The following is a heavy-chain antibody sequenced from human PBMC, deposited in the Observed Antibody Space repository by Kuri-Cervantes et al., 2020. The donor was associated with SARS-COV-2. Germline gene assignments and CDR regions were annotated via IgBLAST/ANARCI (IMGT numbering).Heavy chain of an antibody. Sequence: ESLKISCTVSGGSISSGGYYWSWIRQPPGKGLEWIGSIYHSGSTYYNPSLKSRVTISVDASKNQLSLKLSSVTAADTAVYYCARCRRIAAASRWFDPWGQGTLVTVSS. CDR2: IYHSGST. J-gene: IGHJ5*02. CDR3: ARCRRIAAASRWFDP. CDR1: GGSISSGGYY. V-gene: IGHV4-39*07. D-gene: IGHD6-13*01.